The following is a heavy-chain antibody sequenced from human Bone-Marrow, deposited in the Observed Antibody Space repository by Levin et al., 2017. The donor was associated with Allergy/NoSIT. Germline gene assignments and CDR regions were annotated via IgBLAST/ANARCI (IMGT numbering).Heavy chain of an antibody. CDR2: MSYSGNT. Sequence: ASETLSLTCTVSGGSISSSNIYWAWIRQPPGKGLEWIGSMSYSGNTYYNPSLKSRVTISVDTSKNQFSLRLSSVTAADTAVYYCARQTGTWWFDPWGQGTLVTVSS. V-gene: IGHV4-39*01. CDR1: GGSISSSNIY. CDR3: ARQTGTWWFDP. D-gene: IGHD1-1*01. J-gene: IGHJ5*02.